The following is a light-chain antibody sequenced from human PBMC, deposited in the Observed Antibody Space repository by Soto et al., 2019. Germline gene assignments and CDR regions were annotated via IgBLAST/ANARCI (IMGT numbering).Light chain of an antibody. CDR2: GAS. CDR3: QQYASSVT. Sequence: PGDRATLSCRASQSFSSTFFAWYQQKPGQAPRLLIYGASSRATGIPDRFSGSGSGTDFTLTISRLEPEDFAVYYCQQYASSVTFGQGTKAEI. CDR1: QSFSSTF. V-gene: IGKV3-20*01. J-gene: IGKJ1*01.